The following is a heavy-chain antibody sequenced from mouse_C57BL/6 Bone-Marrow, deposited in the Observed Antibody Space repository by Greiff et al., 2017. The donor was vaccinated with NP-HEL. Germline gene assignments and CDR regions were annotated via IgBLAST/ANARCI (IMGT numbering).Heavy chain of an antibody. CDR2: IDPSDSYT. D-gene: IGHD2-3*01. J-gene: IGHJ3*01. CDR1: GYTFTSYW. CDR3: ARRDGYPAWFAY. V-gene: IGHV1-69*01. Sequence: QVQLQQSGAELVMPGASVKLSCKASGYTFTSYWMHWVKQRPGQGLEWIGEIDPSDSYTNYNQKFKGKSTLTVDKSSSTAYMQLSSLNSEDSAVYYCARRDGYPAWFAYWGQGTLVTVSA.